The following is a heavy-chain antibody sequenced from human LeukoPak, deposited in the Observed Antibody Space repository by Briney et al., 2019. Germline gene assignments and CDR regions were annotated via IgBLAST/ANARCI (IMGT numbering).Heavy chain of an antibody. J-gene: IGHJ4*02. CDR2: INHSGNT. D-gene: IGHD3-10*01. CDR3: ARGLIRYNSGSGTTGNFDY. CDR1: GGSFIGHY. V-gene: IGHV4-34*01. Sequence: PSETLSLTCGVYGGSFIGHYWTWIRQPPGKGLEWIGEINHSGNTNYNPSLKSRVTTSVDTSKNQFSLRLTSVTAADTAVYYCARGLIRYNSGSGTTGNFDYWGQRTLVTVSS.